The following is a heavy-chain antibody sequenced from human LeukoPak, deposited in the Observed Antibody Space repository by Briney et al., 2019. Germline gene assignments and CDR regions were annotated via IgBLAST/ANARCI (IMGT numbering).Heavy chain of an antibody. CDR3: AKEGWGSFYFDS. D-gene: IGHD7-27*01. CDR2: VSGSGGHT. CDR1: GFTFSSYA. V-gene: IGHV3-23*01. Sequence: GGSLRLSCAASGFTFSSYAISWVRQAPGKGLEWVSGVSGSGGHTYYADYVKERFTIFRDNSKHTVYLQMNSLKSEDTAVYFCAKEGWGSFYFDSWGQGTLVSVSS. J-gene: IGHJ4*02.